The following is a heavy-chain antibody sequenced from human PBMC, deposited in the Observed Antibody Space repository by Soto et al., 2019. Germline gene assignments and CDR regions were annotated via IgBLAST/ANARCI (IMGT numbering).Heavy chain of an antibody. CDR1: GFTFSSYA. J-gene: IGHJ4*02. Sequence: GGSLRLSCAASGFTFSSYAMSWVRQAPGKGLEWVSGISGSGGSTYYADSVKGRFTISRDNSKNTLYLQMNSLRVEDTAVYYCVPYSWNDKNFAYWGQGTLVTVSS. V-gene: IGHV3-23*01. CDR2: ISGSGGST. D-gene: IGHD1-20*01. CDR3: VPYSWNDKNFAY.